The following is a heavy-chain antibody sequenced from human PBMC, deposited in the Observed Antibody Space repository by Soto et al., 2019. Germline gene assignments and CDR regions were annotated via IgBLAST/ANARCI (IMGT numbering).Heavy chain of an antibody. Sequence: GASVKACCTASHYTNIDYSISWVRQAPGQGFEWMGWISAYSGNTNYAQRLQGRVTMTTDTSTTTAYMELRSLRSDDTAVYYCARLHTGEDIPLIFYMDVWGQGTTVTVSS. J-gene: IGHJ6*03. D-gene: IGHD2-8*02. CDR3: ARLHTGEDIPLIFYMDV. CDR2: ISAYSGNT. V-gene: IGHV1-18*01. CDR1: HYTNIDYS.